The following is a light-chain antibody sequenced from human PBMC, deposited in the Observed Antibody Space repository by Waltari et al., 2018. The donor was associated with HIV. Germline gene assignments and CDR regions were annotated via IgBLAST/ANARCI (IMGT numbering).Light chain of an antibody. Sequence: QSALTQPASVSGSPGQSITISCTGTSSNIGTYNLVSWHQQHPGKAPKTLIYEVSQRPSGVSNPFSGSKSGNTASLTISGLQAEDEADYYCCSYAGSSTLVFGGGTKVTVL. V-gene: IGLV2-23*02. CDR2: EVS. CDR1: SSNIGTYNL. J-gene: IGLJ3*02. CDR3: CSYAGSSTLV.